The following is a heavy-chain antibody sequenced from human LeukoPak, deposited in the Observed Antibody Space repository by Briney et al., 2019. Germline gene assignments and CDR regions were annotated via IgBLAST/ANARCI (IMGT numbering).Heavy chain of an antibody. CDR1: GGSISSYY. J-gene: IGHJ3*02. Sequence: SETLSLTCTVSGGSISSYYWSWIRQPPGKGLEWIGYIYYSGSTNYNPSLKSRVTMSVDTSKNQFSLKLSSVTAADTAVYYCATPGYSSSWYSGNDAFDIWGQGTMVTVSS. CDR3: ATPGYSSSWYSGNDAFDI. V-gene: IGHV4-59*12. CDR2: IYYSGST. D-gene: IGHD6-13*01.